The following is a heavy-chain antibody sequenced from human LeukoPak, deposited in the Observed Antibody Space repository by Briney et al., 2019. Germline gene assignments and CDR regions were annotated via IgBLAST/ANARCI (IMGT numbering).Heavy chain of an antibody. V-gene: IGHV4-39*07. D-gene: IGHD2-2*01. CDR1: GGSISSSSYY. Sequence: PSETLSLTCTVSGGSISSSSYYWGWIRQPPGKGLEWIGGIYHSGSTNYNPSLKSRVTISVDKSKNQFSLKLSSVTAADTAVYYCARDPDIVVVPADAHGDYWGQGTLVTVSS. J-gene: IGHJ4*02. CDR2: IYHSGST. CDR3: ARDPDIVVVPADAHGDY.